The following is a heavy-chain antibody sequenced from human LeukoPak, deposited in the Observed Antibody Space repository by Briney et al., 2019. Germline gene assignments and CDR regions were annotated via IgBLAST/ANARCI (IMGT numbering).Heavy chain of an antibody. V-gene: IGHV3-74*01. CDR3: ARFLMVTAGDY. D-gene: IGHD2-21*02. CDR1: GFTFSGSW. Sequence: PGGSLRLSCAASGFTFSGSWMHWVRQAPGKGLVWVSRITGDGSGATYADSVKGRFTISRDNAKNTVYLQMNSLRDEDTAVYYCARFLMVTAGDYWGQETPVTVSS. J-gene: IGHJ4*02. CDR2: ITGDGSGA.